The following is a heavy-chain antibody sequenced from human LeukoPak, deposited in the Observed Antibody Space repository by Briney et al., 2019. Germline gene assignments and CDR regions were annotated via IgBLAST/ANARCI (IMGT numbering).Heavy chain of an antibody. CDR1: GGSFSGYY. J-gene: IGHJ3*02. CDR2: INHSGST. D-gene: IGHD3-3*01. Sequence: PSETLSLTCAVYGGSFSGYYWSWIRQPPGKGLEWIGEINHSGSTNYNPSLKSRVTISVDTSKNQFSLKLSSVTAADTAVYYCARWSGLGGVSDAFDIWGQGTMVTVSS. CDR3: ARWSGLGGVSDAFDI. V-gene: IGHV4-34*01.